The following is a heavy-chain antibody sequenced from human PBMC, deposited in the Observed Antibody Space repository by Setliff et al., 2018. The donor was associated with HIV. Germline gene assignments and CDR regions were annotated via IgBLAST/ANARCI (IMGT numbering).Heavy chain of an antibody. CDR3: ARVFTVAWTYYYYYMDV. CDR2: IYYSGRT. J-gene: IGHJ6*03. Sequence: PSETLSLTCTVSGGSISSGGYYWSWIRQHPGMGLEWICYIYYSGRTYYNPSLKSRITMSVDTSKNQFSLKLSSVTAADTAVYYCARVFTVAWTYYYYYMDVWGKGTTVTV. CDR1: GGSISSGGYY. V-gene: IGHV4-31*03. D-gene: IGHD4-17*01.